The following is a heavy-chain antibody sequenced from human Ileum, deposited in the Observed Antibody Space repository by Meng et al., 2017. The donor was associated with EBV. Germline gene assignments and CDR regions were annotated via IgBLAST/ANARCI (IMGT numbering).Heavy chain of an antibody. J-gene: IGHJ5*02. CDR3: ATSRIAKFDR. V-gene: IGHV6-1*01. CDR1: GDSVSSDKTA. CDR2: TYRRSRWYY. Sequence: QLQLQESGPGLVPPSQSLSLSCVSSGDSVSSDKTAWNWIRQSTSRGLEWLGRTYRRSRWYYDYALSVKSRINISPDTSKNQVSLQLNSVTDEDTGIYYCATSRIAKFDRWGQGTLVTVSS.